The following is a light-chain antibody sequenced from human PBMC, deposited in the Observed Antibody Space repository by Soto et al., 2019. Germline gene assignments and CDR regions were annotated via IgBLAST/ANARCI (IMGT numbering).Light chain of an antibody. J-gene: IGKJ2*01. CDR3: QQYGSSPRT. Sequence: EIVLTQSPGTLSLSPGERATLSCRASQSVSSSYLAWYQQKPGQAPRLLIYGASSRATGIPDRFSGSGSGRYFSLTSSRLEPEDVAVYYCQQYGSSPRTFGQGNKLEIK. CDR1: QSVSSSY. V-gene: IGKV3-20*01. CDR2: GAS.